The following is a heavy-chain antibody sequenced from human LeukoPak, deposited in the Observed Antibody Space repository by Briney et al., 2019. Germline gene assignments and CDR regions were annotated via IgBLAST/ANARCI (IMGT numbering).Heavy chain of an antibody. Sequence: GSLRLSCAASGFTFSSYWMHWVRQAPGKGLEWIGSIYSSGSTYYNPSLKSRVTISVDTSKNQFSLKLSSVTAADTAVYYCARHYGPWGQGTLVTVSS. CDR2: IYSSGST. CDR1: GFTFSSYW. V-gene: IGHV4-39*01. J-gene: IGHJ5*02. D-gene: IGHD4-17*01. CDR3: ARHYGP.